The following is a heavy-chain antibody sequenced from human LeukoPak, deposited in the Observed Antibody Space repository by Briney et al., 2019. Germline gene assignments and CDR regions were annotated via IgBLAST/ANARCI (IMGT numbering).Heavy chain of an antibody. Sequence: SETLSLTCTVSGGSISSSSYYWGWIRQPPGKGLEWIGSIYYSGSTYYNPSLKSRVTISVDTSKNQFSLKLSSVAAADTAVYYCASTYYSSWPTVDPWGQGTLVTVSS. D-gene: IGHD6-13*01. CDR3: ASTYYSSWPTVDP. CDR2: IYYSGST. V-gene: IGHV4-39*07. J-gene: IGHJ5*02. CDR1: GGSISSSSYY.